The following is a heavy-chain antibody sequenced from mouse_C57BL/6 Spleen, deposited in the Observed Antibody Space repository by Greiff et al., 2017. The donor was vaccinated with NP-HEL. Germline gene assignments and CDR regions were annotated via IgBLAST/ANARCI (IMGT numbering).Heavy chain of an antibody. CDR1: GYAFSSSW. V-gene: IGHV1-82*01. Sequence: VQLQQSGPELVKPGASVKISCKASGYAFSSSWMNWVKQRPGKGLEWIGRIYPGDGDTNYNGKFKGKATLTADKSSSTAYMQLSSLTSEDSAVYFCARGGYGGNNVGYWGQGTTLTVSS. J-gene: IGHJ2*01. CDR3: ARGGYGGNNVGY. CDR2: IYPGDGDT. D-gene: IGHD1-1*02.